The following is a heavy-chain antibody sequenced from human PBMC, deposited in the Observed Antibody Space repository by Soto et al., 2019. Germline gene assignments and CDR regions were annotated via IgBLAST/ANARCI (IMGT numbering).Heavy chain of an antibody. CDR1: GYSFTSYW. V-gene: IGHV5-51*01. Sequence: GESLKISFKGSGYSFTSYWICWVRQMPVKGLEWMGIIYPGDSDTRYSPSFQGQVTISADKSISTAYLQWSSLKASDTAMYYCARQGDFRSGYFGNCFDYCGQGTLVTFSS. CDR3: ARQGDFRSGYFGNCFDY. J-gene: IGHJ4*02. D-gene: IGHD3-3*01. CDR2: IYPGDSDT.